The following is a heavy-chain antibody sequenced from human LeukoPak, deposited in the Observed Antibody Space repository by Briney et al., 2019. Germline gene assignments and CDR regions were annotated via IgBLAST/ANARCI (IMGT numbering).Heavy chain of an antibody. Sequence: SVNVSCKASGGTFSSYAISWVRQAPGQGLEWMGGIIPIFGTANYAQKFQGRVTITADESTSTAYMELSSLRSEDTAVYYCARRGIYYYGSGSYYHGMDVWGKGTTVTVSS. CDR1: GGTFSSYA. J-gene: IGHJ6*04. V-gene: IGHV1-69*13. D-gene: IGHD3-10*01. CDR3: ARRGIYYYGSGSYYHGMDV. CDR2: IIPIFGTA.